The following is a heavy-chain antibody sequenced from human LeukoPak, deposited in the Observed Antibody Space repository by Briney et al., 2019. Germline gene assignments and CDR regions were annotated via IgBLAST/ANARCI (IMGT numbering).Heavy chain of an antibody. J-gene: IGHJ3*02. V-gene: IGHV3-21*01. Sequence: GGSLRLSCAASGFTFSSYSMNWVRQAPGKGLEWVSSISSSSSYIYYADSVKGRFTISRDNAKNSLYLQMNSLRAEDTAVYYFARSLGLTMIGMVTPNDAFDILGQGKNVTVS. CDR1: GFTFSSYS. CDR2: ISSSSSYI. CDR3: ARSLGLTMIGMVTPNDAFDI. D-gene: IGHD3-22*01.